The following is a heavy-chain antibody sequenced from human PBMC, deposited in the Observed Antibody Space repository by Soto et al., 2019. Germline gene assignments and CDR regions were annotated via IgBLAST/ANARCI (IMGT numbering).Heavy chain of an antibody. V-gene: IGHV1-18*01. Sequence: ASVKVSCKASGYTFTSYGISWVRQAPGQGLEWMGWISAYNGNTNYAQKLQGRVTTTTDTSTSTAYMELRSLRSDDTAVYYCARDQLKSGDHWFDPWGQGTLVTVSS. CDR1: GYTFTSYG. D-gene: IGHD2-2*01. J-gene: IGHJ5*02. CDR3: ARDQLKSGDHWFDP. CDR2: ISAYNGNT.